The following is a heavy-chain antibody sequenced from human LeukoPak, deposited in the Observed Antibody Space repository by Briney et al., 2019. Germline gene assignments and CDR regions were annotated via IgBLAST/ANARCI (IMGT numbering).Heavy chain of an antibody. CDR1: EFTFSNYG. J-gene: IGHJ6*04. CDR3: AELGITMIGGV. Sequence: PGGSLRLSCAASEFTFSNYGIHWVRQAPGKGLEWVAFIRYDGVKKYYADSVKGRFTISRDNAKNSLYLQMNSLRAEDTAVYYCAELGITMIGGVWGKGTTVTISS. V-gene: IGHV3-30*02. D-gene: IGHD3-10*02. CDR2: IRYDGVKK.